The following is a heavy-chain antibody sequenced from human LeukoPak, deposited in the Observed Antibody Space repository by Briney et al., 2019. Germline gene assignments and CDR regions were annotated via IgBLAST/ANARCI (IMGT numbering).Heavy chain of an antibody. CDR1: GYTFTSYY. CDR2: INPNSGGT. D-gene: IGHD5-24*01. V-gene: IGHV1-2*04. Sequence: ASVKVSCKASGYTFTSYYMHWVRQAPGQGLEWMGWINPNSGGTKYAQKFQGWVTMTRDTSISTAYMVLSRLRSDDTAVYYCARVSDGYDPFFDYWGQGTLVTVSS. J-gene: IGHJ4*02. CDR3: ARVSDGYDPFFDY.